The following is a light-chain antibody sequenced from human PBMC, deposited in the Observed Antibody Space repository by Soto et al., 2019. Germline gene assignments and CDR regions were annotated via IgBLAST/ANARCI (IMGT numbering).Light chain of an antibody. V-gene: IGKV3D-15*01. Sequence: IVLTRSQATLSLSPGKRATLSCRASQNISNYLIWYQQKPGQAPRLLIYDVSNRAAGIPARFSVSGSGTDFTLTISCLKYEDFATYYGQQYYSYPRTFGQGTKVDIK. CDR2: DVS. J-gene: IGKJ1*01. CDR1: QNISNY. CDR3: QQYYSYPRT.